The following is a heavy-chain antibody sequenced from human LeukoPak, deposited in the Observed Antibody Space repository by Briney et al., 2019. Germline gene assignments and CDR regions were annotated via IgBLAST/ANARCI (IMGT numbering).Heavy chain of an antibody. CDR2: ISAYNGNT. CDR3: ARATPPMDV. Sequence: GESLKISCKGSGYSFTSYWIGWVRQMPGKGLEWMGWISAYNGNTNYAQKLQGRVTMTTDTSTSTAYMELRSLRSDDTAVYYCARATPPMDVWGKGTTVTVSS. V-gene: IGHV1-18*04. D-gene: IGHD2-15*01. CDR1: GYSFTSYW. J-gene: IGHJ6*04.